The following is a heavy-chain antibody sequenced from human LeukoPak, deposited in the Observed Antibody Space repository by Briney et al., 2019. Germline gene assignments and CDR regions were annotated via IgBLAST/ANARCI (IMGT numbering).Heavy chain of an antibody. CDR2: ISGSGGSK. V-gene: IGHV3-23*01. J-gene: IGHJ1*01. CDR1: GFTFSSYA. CDR3: AKDGYSSSFRRGYFQH. D-gene: IGHD6-13*01. Sequence: PGGSLRLSCAASGFTFSSYAMSWVRQAPGKGLEWVSAISGSGGSKYYADSVKGRSTISRDNSKNTLYLQMNSLRAEDTAVYYCAKDGYSSSFRRGYFQHWGQGTLVTVSS.